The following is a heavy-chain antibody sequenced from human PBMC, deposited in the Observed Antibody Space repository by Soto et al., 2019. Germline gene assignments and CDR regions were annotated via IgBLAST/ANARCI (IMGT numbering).Heavy chain of an antibody. J-gene: IGHJ4*02. D-gene: IGHD2-21*01. Sequence: GGSLRLSCAASGFTFSDYYMSWIRQAPGKGLEWVSYISSSGSTIYYADSGKGRFTISRDNAKNSLYLQMNSLRAEDTAVYYCARGAYCGGDCYSGTNFDYWGQGTLVTVSS. CDR3: ARGAYCGGDCYSGTNFDY. CDR1: GFTFSDYY. CDR2: ISSSGSTI. V-gene: IGHV3-11*01.